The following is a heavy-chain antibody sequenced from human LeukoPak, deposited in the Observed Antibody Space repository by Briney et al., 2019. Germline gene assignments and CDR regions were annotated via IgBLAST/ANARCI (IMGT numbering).Heavy chain of an antibody. CDR3: ARESTTVAGTFDY. D-gene: IGHD6-19*01. CDR1: GGSFSGYY. CDR2: INHSGST. V-gene: IGHV4-34*01. Sequence: SETLSLTCAVYGGSFSGYYWSWIRQPPGKGLEWIGVINHSGSTNYNPSLKSRVTISVATPKNQSSLKLSSVTAADTAMYYCARESTTVAGTFDYWGQGTLVTVSS. J-gene: IGHJ4*02.